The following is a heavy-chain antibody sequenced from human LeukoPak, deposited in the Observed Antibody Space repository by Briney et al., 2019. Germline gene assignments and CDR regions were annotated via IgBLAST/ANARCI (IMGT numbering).Heavy chain of an antibody. D-gene: IGHD3-16*01. CDR3: VKDGSWGDYYFYFYIDV. Sequence: GGSLRLSCEASGFTFSNSAMAWVRQARGKGLEWVSGISASGHYTYNADSGKGRFTISRDNSKNTLYLQMNSLRAEDTALYFCVKDGSWGDYYFYFYIDVWGKGTTVTVSS. V-gene: IGHV3-23*01. J-gene: IGHJ6*03. CDR1: GFTFSNSA. CDR2: ISASGHYT.